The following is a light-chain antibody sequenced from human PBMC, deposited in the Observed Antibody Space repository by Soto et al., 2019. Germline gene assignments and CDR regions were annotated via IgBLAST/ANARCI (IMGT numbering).Light chain of an antibody. Sequence: QSALTQPASVSGSPGQSITISCTGTSSDVGAYTFVSWYQQHPDKVPKLMIFDVSRRPSGVSDRFSGSKSGNTASLTISGXXPXXXXXXYCSSYTSSSTHVFGSGTKVTVL. CDR2: DVS. CDR1: SSDVGAYTF. CDR3: SSYTSSSTHV. J-gene: IGLJ1*01. V-gene: IGLV2-14*03.